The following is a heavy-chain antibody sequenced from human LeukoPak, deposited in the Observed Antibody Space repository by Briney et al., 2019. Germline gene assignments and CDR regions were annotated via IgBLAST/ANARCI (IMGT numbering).Heavy chain of an antibody. Sequence: SETLSLTCTVSGGAISSYYWSWIRQPPGKGLEWIGYIYYSGTTNYNPSLKSRVTISVDTSKNQFSLKLSSVTAADTAVYYCARGVYIAAAQYGYWGQGTLVTVSS. CDR3: ARGVYIAAAQYGY. CDR2: IYYSGTT. D-gene: IGHD6-13*01. V-gene: IGHV4-59*01. J-gene: IGHJ4*02. CDR1: GGAISSYY.